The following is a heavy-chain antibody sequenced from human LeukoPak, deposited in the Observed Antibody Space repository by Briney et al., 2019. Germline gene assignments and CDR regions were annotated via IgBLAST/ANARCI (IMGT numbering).Heavy chain of an antibody. D-gene: IGHD5-18*01. CDR3: ARAGYSYDSFDY. J-gene: IGHJ4*02. CDR1: GFTFSSYW. V-gene: IGHV3-74*01. Sequence: GGSLRLSCAAYGFTFSSYWMHWVRQAPGKGLVWVSRINSDGSSTSYADSVKGGFTISRDNAKNTLYLQMNRLRAEDTAVYYCARAGYSYDSFDYWGQGTLVTVSS. CDR2: INSDGSST.